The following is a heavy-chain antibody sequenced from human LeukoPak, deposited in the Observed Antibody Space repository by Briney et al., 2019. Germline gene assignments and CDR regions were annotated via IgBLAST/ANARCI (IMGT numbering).Heavy chain of an antibody. CDR2: IHITEST. Sequence: SETLSLTRTVSGGSIINYYWSWVRQSPAKGLEWIGRIHITESTNYNPSLKSRVTLSQDTSKSQISLRLTSVTAADTAVYYCARDNIGLIPDYWGQGILVSVSS. V-gene: IGHV4-4*07. CDR1: GGSIINYY. CDR3: ARDNIGLIPDY. J-gene: IGHJ4*02. D-gene: IGHD3-10*01.